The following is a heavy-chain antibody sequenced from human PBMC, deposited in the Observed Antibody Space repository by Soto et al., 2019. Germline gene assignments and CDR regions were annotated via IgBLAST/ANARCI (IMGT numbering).Heavy chain of an antibody. V-gene: IGHV6-1*01. Sequence: RSQTLSLTCAISGDSVSSNTASLNWIRQSPSRGLEWLGRTYFRSKWYNDYAVSVKSRIIINPDTSNNQFSLQLNSVTPEDTAVYFCAKGDNLGPKTGYAFDPWGQGIMVTVSS. CDR2: TYFRSKWYN. CDR1: GDSVSSNTAS. CDR3: AKGDNLGPKTGYAFDP. D-gene: IGHD5-12*01. J-gene: IGHJ5*02.